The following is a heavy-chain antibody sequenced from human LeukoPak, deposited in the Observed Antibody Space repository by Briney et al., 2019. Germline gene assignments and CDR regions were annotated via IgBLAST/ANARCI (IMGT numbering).Heavy chain of an antibody. Sequence: ASVKVSCKASGYSFINYYMNWVRQAPGQRLEWLGMIKPSDGSTTYAQKFQGRVTMTRDTSISTAYMELSRLRSDDTAVYYCARDPPYNWNDGADNFDYWGQGTLVTVSS. V-gene: IGHV1-2*02. J-gene: IGHJ4*02. CDR3: ARDPPYNWNDGADNFDY. D-gene: IGHD1-1*01. CDR2: IKPSDGST. CDR1: GYSFINYY.